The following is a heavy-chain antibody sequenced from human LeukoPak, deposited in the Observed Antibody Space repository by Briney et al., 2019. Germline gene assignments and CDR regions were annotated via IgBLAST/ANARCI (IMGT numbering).Heavy chain of an antibody. CDR1: GFTFSSYS. V-gene: IGHV3-7*03. Sequence: GGSLRLSCAASGFTFSSYSMNWVRQAPGKGLEWVANIKQDGSEKYYVDSVKGRFTISRDNAKNSLYLQMNGLRAEDTAVYYCARDPSYLTRPDYWGQGTLVTVSS. CDR2: IKQDGSEK. J-gene: IGHJ4*02. D-gene: IGHD3-9*01. CDR3: ARDPSYLTRPDY.